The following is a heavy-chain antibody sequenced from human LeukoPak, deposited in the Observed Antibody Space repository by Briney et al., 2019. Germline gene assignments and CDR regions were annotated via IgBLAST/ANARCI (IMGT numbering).Heavy chain of an antibody. CDR3: AREITIFGVVIQRYDAFDI. CDR2: TSYDGSIK. V-gene: IGHV3-30-3*01. D-gene: IGHD3-3*01. Sequence: QAGGSLRLSCAASGFTFSSYAMHWVRQAPGKGLEWVAVTSYDGSIKKYADSVKGRFTISRDNSKNTLFLQMNSLRPEDTALYYCAREITIFGVVIQRYDAFDIWGQGTMVTVSS. CDR1: GFTFSSYA. J-gene: IGHJ3*02.